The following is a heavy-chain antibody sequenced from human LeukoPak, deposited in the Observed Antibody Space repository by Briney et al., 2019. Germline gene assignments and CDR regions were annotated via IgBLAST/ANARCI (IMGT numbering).Heavy chain of an antibody. CDR1: GGSISSYY. J-gene: IGHJ5*02. Sequence: PSETLSLTCTVSGGSISSYYWSWIRQPPGKGLEWIGYISYSGSTDYNPSLKSRVTISLDTSKNQFSLKLSSVTAAGTAAYYCASFSGGSYYRWFDPWGQGTLVTVSS. V-gene: IGHV4-59*01. CDR3: ASFSGGSYYRWFDP. D-gene: IGHD1-26*01. CDR2: ISYSGST.